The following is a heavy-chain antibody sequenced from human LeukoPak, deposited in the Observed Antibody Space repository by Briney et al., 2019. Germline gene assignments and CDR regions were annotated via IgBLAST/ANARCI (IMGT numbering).Heavy chain of an antibody. CDR2: ISYDGSNK. CDR1: GFTFSSYA. J-gene: IGHJ6*02. V-gene: IGHV3-30*04. D-gene: IGHD2-2*01. CDR3: AREDCSSTSCPGYWYYGMDV. Sequence: GGSLRLSCAASGFTFSSYAMHWVRQAPGKGLEWVAVISYDGSNKYYADSVKGRFTISRDNSKNTLYLQMNSLRAEDTAVYYCAREDCSSTSCPGYWYYGMDVWGQGTTVTVSS.